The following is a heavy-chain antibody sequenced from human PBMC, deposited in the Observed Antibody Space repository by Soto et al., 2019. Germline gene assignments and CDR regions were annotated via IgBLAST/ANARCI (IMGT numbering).Heavy chain of an antibody. CDR1: GYTFTGYY. V-gene: IGHV1-2*04. D-gene: IGHD3-22*01. CDR2: INPNSGGT. CDR3: ARDLYYDSSGGYYCCYGMDV. J-gene: IGHJ6*02. Sequence: ASVKVSCKASGYTFTGYYMHWVRQAPGQGLEWMGWINPNSGGTNYAQKFQGWVTMTRDTSISTAYMELSRLRSDDTAAYYCARDLYYDSSGGYYCCYGMDVWGQGTTVTVSS.